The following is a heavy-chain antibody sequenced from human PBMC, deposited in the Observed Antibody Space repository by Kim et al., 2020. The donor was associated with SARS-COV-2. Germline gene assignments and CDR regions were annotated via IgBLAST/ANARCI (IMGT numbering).Heavy chain of an antibody. CDR3: ARLRTDTGSYFRFDS. D-gene: IGHD1-26*01. J-gene: IGHJ4*02. V-gene: IGHV4-4*02. Sequence: NPALKSRVGMSVDKSKNQFSLNLNSVTAADTAMYYCARLRTDTGSYFRFDSWGQGTLVTVSS.